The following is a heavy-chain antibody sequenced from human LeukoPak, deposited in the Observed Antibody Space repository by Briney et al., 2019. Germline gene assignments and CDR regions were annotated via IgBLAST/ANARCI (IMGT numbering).Heavy chain of an antibody. Sequence: PGGSLILSCAASGFTFDDYGMSWVRQAPGKGLEWVSGINWNGGSTGYADSVKGRFTISRDNAKNSLYLQMNSLRAEDTALYYCASGFGESSYYYYMDVWGKGTTVTVSS. D-gene: IGHD3-10*01. CDR1: GFTFDDYG. CDR3: ASGFGESSYYYYMDV. J-gene: IGHJ6*03. CDR2: INWNGGST. V-gene: IGHV3-20*04.